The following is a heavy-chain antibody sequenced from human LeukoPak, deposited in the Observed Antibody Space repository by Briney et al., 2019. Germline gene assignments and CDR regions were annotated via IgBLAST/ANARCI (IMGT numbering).Heavy chain of an antibody. J-gene: IGHJ4*02. CDR1: GGSFSGYY. V-gene: IGHV4-34*01. D-gene: IGHD6-13*01. CDR2: INHSGST. Sequence: SETLSLTCAVYGGSFSGYYWSWIRQPPGKGLEWIGEINHSGSTNYNPSLKSRVTISVDTSKNQFSLKLSSVTAADTAVYYCARVGDAAAGNYWGQGTLVTVSS. CDR3: ARVGDAAAGNY.